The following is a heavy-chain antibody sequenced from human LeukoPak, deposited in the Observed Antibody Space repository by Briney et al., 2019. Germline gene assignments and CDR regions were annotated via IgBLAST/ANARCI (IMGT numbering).Heavy chain of an antibody. D-gene: IGHD7-27*01. J-gene: IGHJ3*02. Sequence: PSETLSLTCAVSGYSISSGYYWGWIRQPPGKGLEWIGSIYHSGSTYYNPSLKSRVTISVDTSKNQFSLKLSSVTAADTAVYYCARRLGYDALDIWGQGTMVTVSS. CDR1: GYSISSGYY. CDR3: ARRLGYDALDI. CDR2: IYHSGST. V-gene: IGHV4-38-2*01.